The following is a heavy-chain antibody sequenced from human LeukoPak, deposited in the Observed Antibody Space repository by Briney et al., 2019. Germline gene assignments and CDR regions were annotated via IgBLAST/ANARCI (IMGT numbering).Heavy chain of an antibody. CDR2: IIPTFSTA. CDR3: ARRSDSSGYYLSDAFDI. CDR1: GGTFSSYA. J-gene: IGHJ3*02. V-gene: IGHV1-69*05. D-gene: IGHD3-22*01. Sequence: GASVKVSCKASGGTFSSYAISWVRQAPGQGLEWMGGIIPTFSTANYAQKFQGRVTITTDESTSTAYMELSSLRSEDTAVYYCARRSDSSGYYLSDAFDIWGQGTMVTVSS.